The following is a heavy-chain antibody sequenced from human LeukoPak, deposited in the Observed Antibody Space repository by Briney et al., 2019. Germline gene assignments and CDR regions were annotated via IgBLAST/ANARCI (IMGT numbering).Heavy chain of an antibody. J-gene: IGHJ3*02. CDR1: GFTFSSYG. CDR3: ARVNRGDAFDI. V-gene: IGHV3-33*01. CDR2: IWYDGRNK. D-gene: IGHD3-16*02. Sequence: GGSLRLSCAASGFTFSSYGMHWVRQAPGKGLEWVAVIWYDGRNKFYADSLKGRFTISRDNSKNTLYLQMNSLRVEDTAVNYCARVNRGDAFDIWGQGTLVTVSS.